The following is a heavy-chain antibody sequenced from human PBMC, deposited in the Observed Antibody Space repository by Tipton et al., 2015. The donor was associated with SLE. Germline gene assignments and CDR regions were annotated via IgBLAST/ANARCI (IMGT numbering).Heavy chain of an antibody. Sequence: GLVKPSETLSLNCNVSGGSINSHYWSWIRQSPGKGLEFIGYIFHRGYTYYTPSLRSRVAISLDTSMNQFSLDLSSVTAADTAVYYCARSVTPAAIGWFDPWGQGTLVTVSS. J-gene: IGHJ5*02. CDR2: IFHRGYT. CDR3: ARSVTPAAIGWFDP. D-gene: IGHD2-2*01. V-gene: IGHV4-59*08. CDR1: GGSINSHY.